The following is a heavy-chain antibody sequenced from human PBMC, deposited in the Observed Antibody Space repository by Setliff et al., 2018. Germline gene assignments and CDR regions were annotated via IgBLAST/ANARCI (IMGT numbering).Heavy chain of an antibody. D-gene: IGHD2-2*01. CDR1: GYSFTNYG. J-gene: IGHJ6*03. CDR3: ARGVVVPAAILYYYYYYMDV. Sequence: ASVKVSCKTSGYSFTNYGINWVRQAPGQGLEWMGWNSVYARRFQGRVTMTIDTPTSTAYMELRSLRSDDTAVYYCARGVVVPAAILYYYYYYMDVWGKGTTVTVSS. V-gene: IGHV1-18*01. CDR2: NSV.